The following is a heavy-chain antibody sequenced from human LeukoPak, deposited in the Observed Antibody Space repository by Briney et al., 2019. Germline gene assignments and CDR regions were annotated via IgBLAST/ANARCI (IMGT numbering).Heavy chain of an antibody. J-gene: IGHJ4*02. D-gene: IGHD2-21*02. CDR3: AKASEEVVVTAGLVGLIDY. CDR2: ISYDGSNK. Sequence: PGGSLRLSCAASGFTFSSYGMHWVRQAPGKGLEWVAVISYDGSNKYYADSVKGRFTISRDNSKNTLYLQMNSLRAEDTAVYYCAKASEEVVVTAGLVGLIDYWGQGTLVTVSS. V-gene: IGHV3-30*18. CDR1: GFTFSSYG.